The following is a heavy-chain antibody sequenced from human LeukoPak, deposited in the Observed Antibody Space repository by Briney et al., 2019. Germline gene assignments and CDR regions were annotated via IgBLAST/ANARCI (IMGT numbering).Heavy chain of an antibody. Sequence: GGSLRLSCSASGFTFSSYAMSWVRQAPGKGLEWISGISGSGGSTYYADSVKGRFTISRDNSKNTLYLQMNSLRAEDTAVYYCAKDLVSLLYDAFDIWGQGTMVTVSS. D-gene: IGHD3-10*01. J-gene: IGHJ3*02. CDR3: AKDLVSLLYDAFDI. V-gene: IGHV3-23*01. CDR1: GFTFSSYA. CDR2: ISGSGGST.